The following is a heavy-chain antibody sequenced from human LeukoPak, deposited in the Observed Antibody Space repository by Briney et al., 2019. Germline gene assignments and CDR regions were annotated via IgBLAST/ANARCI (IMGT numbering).Heavy chain of an antibody. CDR1: GYTFTNYD. CDR2: INPSGGST. CDR3: ATDINKNIRGWY. J-gene: IGHJ4*02. V-gene: IGHV1-46*01. Sequence: ASVKVSCKASGYTFTNYDINWVRQAPGQGLEWMGIINPSGGSTNYAQKFQGRVTMTRDTSTSTVYMELSSLRSEDTAVYYCATDINKNIRGWYWGQGSLVTVSS. D-gene: IGHD1/OR15-1a*01.